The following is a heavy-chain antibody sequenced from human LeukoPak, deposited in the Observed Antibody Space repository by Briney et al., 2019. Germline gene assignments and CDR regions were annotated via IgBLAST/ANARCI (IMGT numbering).Heavy chain of an antibody. V-gene: IGHV4-61*08. Sequence: PSETLSLTCAVSGGSISSGGYSWSWIRQPPGKGLEWIGYIYYSGSANYHPSLKSRVTISVDTSKNQFSLNLSSVTAADTAVYYCARGVARSSKFHFSYYFDYWGQGTLVTVSS. J-gene: IGHJ4*02. CDR3: ARGVARSSKFHFSYYFDY. CDR1: GGSISSGGYS. D-gene: IGHD6-6*01. CDR2: IYYSGSA.